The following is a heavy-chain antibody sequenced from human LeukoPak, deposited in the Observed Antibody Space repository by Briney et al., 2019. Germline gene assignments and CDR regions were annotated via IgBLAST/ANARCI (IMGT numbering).Heavy chain of an antibody. D-gene: IGHD3-10*01. CDR3: ARAGFSFGELLSN. CDR2: INPNTGGT. Sequence: ASVKVSCKASGYSFTGYYIHWVRQAPGQGLEWMGWINPNTGGTNFAQKFQGRVTMTRDTSISTAYMELSRLRSDDTAVYYCARAGFSFGELLSNWGQGTLVTVSS. V-gene: IGHV1-2*02. CDR1: GYSFTGYY. J-gene: IGHJ4*02.